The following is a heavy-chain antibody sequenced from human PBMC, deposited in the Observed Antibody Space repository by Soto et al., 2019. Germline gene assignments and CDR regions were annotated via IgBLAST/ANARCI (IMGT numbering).Heavy chain of an antibody. D-gene: IGHD3-3*01. Sequence: ASVKVSCKASGYTFTSYGISWVRQAPGQGLEWMGWISAYNGNTNYAQKLQGRVTMTTDTSTSTAYMELRSLRSDDTAVYYCARDKRGRQVWCGYYWAGYYYYGMDVWGQGTTVTVSS. CDR1: GYTFTSYG. V-gene: IGHV1-18*04. CDR2: ISAYNGNT. CDR3: ARDKRGRQVWCGYYWAGYYYYGMDV. J-gene: IGHJ6*02.